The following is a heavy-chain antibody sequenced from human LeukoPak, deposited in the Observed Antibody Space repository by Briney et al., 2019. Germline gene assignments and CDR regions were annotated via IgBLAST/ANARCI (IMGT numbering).Heavy chain of an antibody. J-gene: IGHJ4*02. CDR3: ATLTTTGRNDY. V-gene: IGHV4-59*08. Sequence: SETLSLTCTVSGGSISSYYWSWIRQPPGKGLEWIGYIYYSGSTNYNPSLKSRVTISVHTSKNQFSLKLSSVTAADTAVYYCATLTTTGRNDYWGQGTLVTVSS. CDR1: GGSISSYY. CDR2: IYYSGST. D-gene: IGHD4-17*01.